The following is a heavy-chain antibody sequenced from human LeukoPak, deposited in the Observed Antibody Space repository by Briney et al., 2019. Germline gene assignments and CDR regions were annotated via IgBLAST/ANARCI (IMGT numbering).Heavy chain of an antibody. Sequence: EASVKVSCKASGYTFTTYYIHSVRQAPGQGLEWMGIINPSGGSTSYAQKFQGRVTMTRDTSTSTVYMELSSLRSEDTAVYYCATPIGYSGYDFDYWGQGTLVTVSS. D-gene: IGHD5-12*01. J-gene: IGHJ4*02. V-gene: IGHV1-46*01. CDR3: ATPIGYSGYDFDY. CDR2: INPSGGST. CDR1: GYTFTTYY.